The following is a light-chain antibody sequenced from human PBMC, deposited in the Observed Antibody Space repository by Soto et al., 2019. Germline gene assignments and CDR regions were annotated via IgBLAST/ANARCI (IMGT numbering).Light chain of an antibody. Sequence: QSVLTQPPSASGTPGQRVTISCSGSSSNIGSNTVNWYQQFPGAAPKLLIYYNNQRPSGVPDRFSGSKSGTSASLAISGLQSEDEADYYCAAWDDSLNGHVVFGGGTKVTVL. J-gene: IGLJ2*01. CDR3: AAWDDSLNGHVV. CDR1: SSNIGSNT. CDR2: YNN. V-gene: IGLV1-44*01.